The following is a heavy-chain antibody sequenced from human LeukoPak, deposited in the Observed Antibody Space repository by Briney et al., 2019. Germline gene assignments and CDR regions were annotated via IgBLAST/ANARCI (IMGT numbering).Heavy chain of an antibody. CDR2: INWNGGST. Sequence: GGSLRLSCAASGFTFDDYGMSWVRQAPGKGLEWVPGINWNGGSTGYADSVKGRFTISRDNAKNSLYLQMNSLRAEDTALYYCAREDSAGTGHLKTHWGQGTLVTVSS. J-gene: IGHJ4*02. CDR3: AREDSAGTGHLKTH. D-gene: IGHD6-19*01. CDR1: GFTFDDYG. V-gene: IGHV3-20*04.